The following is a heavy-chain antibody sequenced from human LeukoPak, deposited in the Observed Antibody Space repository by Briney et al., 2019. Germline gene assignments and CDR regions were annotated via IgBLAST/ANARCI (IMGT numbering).Heavy chain of an antibody. D-gene: IGHD6-19*01. Sequence: PGGSLRLSCAASGFTFSSYGMHWVRQAPGKGLEWVAVISYDGSNKYYADSVKGRFTISRDNSKNTLYLQMNSLRAEDTAVYYCAKERSSGWYGGVNFDYWGQGTLVTVSS. V-gene: IGHV3-30*18. CDR1: GFTFSSYG. CDR2: ISYDGSNK. J-gene: IGHJ4*02. CDR3: AKERSSGWYGGVNFDY.